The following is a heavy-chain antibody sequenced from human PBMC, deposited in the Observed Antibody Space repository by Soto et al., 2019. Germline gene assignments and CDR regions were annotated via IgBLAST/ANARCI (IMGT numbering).Heavy chain of an antibody. CDR1: GASISNYY. CDR2: IYASGTT. D-gene: IGHD1-1*01. V-gene: IGHV4-4*07. CDR3: ARESRSELGTVEY. J-gene: IGHJ4*02. Sequence: PSETLSLTCTVSGASISNYYWIFIRHPAWKGLECLGRIYASGTTTYNPSLRSRVTMSVDTSKNQFSLNLNSVTVADTAVYYCARESRSELGTVEYWGQGTLVTVSS.